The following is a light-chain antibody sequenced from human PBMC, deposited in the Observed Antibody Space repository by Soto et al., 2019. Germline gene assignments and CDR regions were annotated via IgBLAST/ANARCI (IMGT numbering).Light chain of an antibody. CDR2: SSD. CDR3: AAWDDSLSGVI. CDR1: RSNIGTNY. Sequence: QSVLTQPPSASGTPGQRVTISCSGGRSNIGTNYVHWYQKLPGTAPQLLIYSSDHRPSGVPDRFSGTKSGTSASLVISGLQSEDEGDYYCAAWDDSLSGVIFGGGTKLTVL. J-gene: IGLJ2*01. V-gene: IGLV1-44*01.